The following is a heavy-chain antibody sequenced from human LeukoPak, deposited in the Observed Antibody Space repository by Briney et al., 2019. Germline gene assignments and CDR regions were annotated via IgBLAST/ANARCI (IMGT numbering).Heavy chain of an antibody. CDR2: ISVGSDIT. CDR3: AKPTKMYYYDSGALNY. Sequence: GGSLRLSCEASGSTFSNYAMNWVRQAPGKGLQWVSTISVGSDITYYADSVKGRFTISRDNDKNTLYLQMNSLRADDTAIYYCAKPTKMYYYDSGALNYWGPGTLVTVFS. V-gene: IGHV3-23*01. D-gene: IGHD3-22*01. J-gene: IGHJ4*02. CDR1: GSTFSNYA.